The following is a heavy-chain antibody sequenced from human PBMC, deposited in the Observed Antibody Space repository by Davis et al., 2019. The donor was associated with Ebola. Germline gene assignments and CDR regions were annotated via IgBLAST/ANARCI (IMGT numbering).Heavy chain of an antibody. CDR1: GFTFSSYS. CDR2: ISSSSSTI. CDR3: AREGAYCSSTSCYSNYYGMDV. Sequence: PGRSLRLSCAASGFTFSSYSMNWVRQAPGKGLEWVSYISSSSSTIYYADSVKGRFTISRDNAKNSLYLQMNSLRDEDTAVYYCAREGAYCSSTSCYSNYYGMDVWGQGTTVTVSS. J-gene: IGHJ6*02. V-gene: IGHV3-48*02. D-gene: IGHD2-2*01.